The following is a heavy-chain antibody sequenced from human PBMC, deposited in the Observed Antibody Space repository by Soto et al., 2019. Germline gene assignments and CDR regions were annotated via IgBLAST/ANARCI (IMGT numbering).Heavy chain of an antibody. Sequence: TLSLTCTVSGGSISSGDYYWSWIRQHPGKGLEWIGTIYFSGTTYYNPSLKSRVTISVDTSKNQFSLNLSSVTAADTAVYYCARRDRSGFSYWLDTWGQGTLVTVSS. V-gene: IGHV4-31*03. D-gene: IGHD3-22*01. CDR1: GGSISSGDYY. CDR3: ARRDRSGFSYWLDT. J-gene: IGHJ5*02. CDR2: IYFSGTT.